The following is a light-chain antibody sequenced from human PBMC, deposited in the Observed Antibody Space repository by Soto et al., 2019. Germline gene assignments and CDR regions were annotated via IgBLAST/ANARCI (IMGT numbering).Light chain of an antibody. CDR2: EVT. CDR1: SSDVRSYDL. J-gene: IGLJ1*01. CDR3: CSYAGVSTFV. V-gene: IGLV2-23*02. Sequence: QYALTQPASVSGSPGQSITISCTGTSSDVRSYDLVSWYQQHPGKAPRLIIYEVTKRPSGVSNRFSGSKSGSTASLTFSGLQAEDEADYFCCSYAGVSTFVFGTGTKVTVL.